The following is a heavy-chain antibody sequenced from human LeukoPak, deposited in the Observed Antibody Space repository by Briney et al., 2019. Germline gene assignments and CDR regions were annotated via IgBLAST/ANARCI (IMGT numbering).Heavy chain of an antibody. CDR1: GGSINAYY. CDR2: INHSGST. CDR3: AIDSPHDYGDYETDYYYYYGMDV. V-gene: IGHV4-34*01. D-gene: IGHD4-17*01. Sequence: SETLSLTCTVSGGSINAYYWSWIRQPPGKGLEWIGEINHSGSTNYNPSLKSRVTISVDTSKNQFSLKLSSVTAADTAVYYCAIDSPHDYGDYETDYYYYYGMDVWGQGTTVTVSS. J-gene: IGHJ6*02.